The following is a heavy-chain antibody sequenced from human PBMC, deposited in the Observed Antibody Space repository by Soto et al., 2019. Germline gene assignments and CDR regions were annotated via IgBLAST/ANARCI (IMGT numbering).Heavy chain of an antibody. Sequence: QVQLVESGGGVVQPGRSLRLSCAASGFTFSSYGMHWVRQAPGKGLEWVAVISHDGSNKNYADSVKGRFTISRDNSKNTLYLQTNSLRSAATAVYYCATEAEIATAPLFDYWGQGTLVTVSS. CDR3: ATEAEIATAPLFDY. J-gene: IGHJ4*02. V-gene: IGHV3-30*03. CDR2: ISHDGSNK. D-gene: IGHD2-21*01. CDR1: GFTFSSYG.